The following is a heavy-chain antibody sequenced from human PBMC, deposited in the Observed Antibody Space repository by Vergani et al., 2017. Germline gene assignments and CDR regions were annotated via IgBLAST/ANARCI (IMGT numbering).Heavy chain of an antibody. V-gene: IGHV3-30*02. CDR3: AKHFRGWGIDY. CDR2: IQFDGSNQ. CDR1: GFTLRNYD. D-gene: IGHD3-16*01. J-gene: IGHJ4*02. Sequence: QVQLVESGGGVVQRGGSLRLSCASSGFTLRNYDMQWIRQGPGKGREFVAFIQFDGSNQYYADPVKGLFTLSRDFSKNTLYLQMNSLRTDDTATYYCAKHFRGWGIDYWGQGTQVIVSS.